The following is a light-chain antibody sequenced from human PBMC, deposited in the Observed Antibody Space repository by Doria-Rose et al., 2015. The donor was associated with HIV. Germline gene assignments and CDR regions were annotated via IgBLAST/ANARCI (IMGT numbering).Light chain of an antibody. CDR2: DAS. Sequence: TQSPGTLSLSPGERATLSCRAIQRVKSSYLAWYQQKPGLAPRLLIYDASTRATGIPDRFSGSGSGTDYTLTISRLEPEDVAVYYCQQYGTSRGTFGQGTRLEIK. J-gene: IGKJ5*01. V-gene: IGKV3-20*01. CDR1: QRVKSSY. CDR3: QQYGTSRGT.